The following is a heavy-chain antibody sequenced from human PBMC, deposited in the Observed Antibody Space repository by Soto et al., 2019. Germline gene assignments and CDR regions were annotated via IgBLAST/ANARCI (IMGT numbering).Heavy chain of an antibody. CDR1: NSSLGAFH. D-gene: IGHD3-10*02. CDR2: LIHGGST. V-gene: IGHV4-34*12. CDR3: ARSPSSYDYVRQTWREVGDSFDV. J-gene: IGHJ3*01. Sequence: SETLSLTCAIYNSSLGAFHLTWIRQPPGKGLEWIGELIHGGSTNYNPSLKSRVTFSLDTSKSQFSLHVMSVTAADTAVYYCARSPSSYDYVRQTWREVGDSFDVWGRGTSVTVSS.